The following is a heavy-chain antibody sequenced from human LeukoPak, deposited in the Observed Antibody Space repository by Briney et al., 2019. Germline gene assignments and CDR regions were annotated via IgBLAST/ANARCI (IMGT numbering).Heavy chain of an antibody. CDR1: GFTVSSTY. V-gene: IGHV3-53*01. J-gene: IGHJ4*02. CDR3: ASRHCSGGDCYFAGADPFDH. Sequence: GGSLRLSCAASGFTVSSTYMSWVRQAPGKGLQWVSVIYKDGKIYYIDSVKGRFTISRDTSKNTLYLQMNSLRVEDTAVYYCASRHCSGGDCYFAGADPFDHWGQGTLVTVSS. CDR2: IYKDGKI. D-gene: IGHD2-21*01.